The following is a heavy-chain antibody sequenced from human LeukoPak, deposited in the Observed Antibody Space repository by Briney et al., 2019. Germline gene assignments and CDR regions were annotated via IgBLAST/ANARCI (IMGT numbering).Heavy chain of an antibody. CDR3: ARQAYSSGWSDY. CDR1: GFTFSSYG. CDR2: IRYDGSNK. Sequence: PGGSLRLSCAASGFTFSSYGMHWVRQAPGKGLEWVAFIRYDGSNKYYADSVKGRFTISRDNSKNSLYLQMNSLRAEDTAVYYCARQAYSSGWSDYWGQGTLVTVSS. J-gene: IGHJ4*02. D-gene: IGHD6-19*01. V-gene: IGHV3-30*02.